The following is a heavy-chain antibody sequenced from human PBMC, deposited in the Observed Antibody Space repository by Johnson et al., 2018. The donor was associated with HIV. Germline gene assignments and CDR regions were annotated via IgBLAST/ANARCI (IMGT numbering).Heavy chain of an antibody. V-gene: IGHV3-30-3*01. Sequence: QVQLVESGGGVVQPGRSLRLSCAASGFTFSSYAVHWVRQAPGKGLEWVAVISYDGSNKYYADSVKGRFTISRDNSKNTLYLQMNSLRAEDTAVYYCARDWRGDSSGYYYFFSFDIWGQGTMVTVSS. CDR3: ARDWRGDSSGYYYFFSFDI. CDR2: ISYDGSNK. D-gene: IGHD3-22*01. CDR1: GFTFSSYA. J-gene: IGHJ3*02.